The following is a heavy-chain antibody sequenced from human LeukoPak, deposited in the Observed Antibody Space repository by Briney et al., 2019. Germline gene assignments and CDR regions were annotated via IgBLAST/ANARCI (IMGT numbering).Heavy chain of an antibody. J-gene: IGHJ5*02. D-gene: IGHD2-21*02. CDR1: GFTFSSHS. CDR2: ISYDGSNK. V-gene: IGHV3-30*03. Sequence: GGSLRLSCAASGFTFSSHSMNWVSQAPGKGLEWVAVISYDGSNKYYADSVKGRFTISRDNSKNTLYLQMNSLRAEDTAVYYCARDRRVVTAPSPWNWFDPWGQGTLVTVSS. CDR3: ARDRRVVTAPSPWNWFDP.